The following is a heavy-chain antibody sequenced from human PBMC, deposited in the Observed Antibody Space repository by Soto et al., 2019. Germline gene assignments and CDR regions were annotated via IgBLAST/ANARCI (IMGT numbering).Heavy chain of an antibody. J-gene: IGHJ4*01. CDR3: ARTYGSGAYFLLFEY. CDR2: ISVYNGNI. CDR1: GYMFNTYG. V-gene: IGHV1-18*01. D-gene: IGHD3-10*01. Sequence: QVQLLQSGAEVKKPGASVKVSCKASGYMFNTYGITWVRQAPGQGLEWMGWISVYNGNIDYAPKFEGRVTMTTDTSTSTAYMELKSLTSDDTAVYYCARTYGSGAYFLLFEYWCHGTPVSVSS.